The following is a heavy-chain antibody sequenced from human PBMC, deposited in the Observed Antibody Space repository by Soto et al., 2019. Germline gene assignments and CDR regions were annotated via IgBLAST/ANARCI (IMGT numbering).Heavy chain of an antibody. J-gene: IGHJ3*02. CDR3: ALNYYGSGSHNVAFDI. Sequence: SETLSLTCTVSGGSISSGGYYWSWIRQHPGKGLEWIGYIYYSGSTYYNPSLKSRVTISVDTSKNQFSLKLSSVTAADTAVYYCALNYYGSGSHNVAFDILGQGTLVT. CDR1: GGSISSGGYY. CDR2: IYYSGST. V-gene: IGHV4-31*03. D-gene: IGHD3-10*01.